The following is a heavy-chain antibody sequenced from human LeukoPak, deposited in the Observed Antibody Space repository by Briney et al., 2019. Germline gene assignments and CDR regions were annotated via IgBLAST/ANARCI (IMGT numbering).Heavy chain of an antibody. CDR1: GFTFRSDA. CDR2: ISGRGGST. V-gene: IGHV3-23*01. CDR3: AKEPREYCSSTSCPNWFDS. J-gene: IGHJ5*01. D-gene: IGHD2-2*01. Sequence: GRSLRLSCAASGFTFRSDAMRWVRQAPGKGLEWVLAISGRGGSTYYADSVKGRFTISRDNSKNTLFLQMNSLRAEDTAVYYCAKEPREYCSSTSCPNWFDSWGQGTLVTVSS.